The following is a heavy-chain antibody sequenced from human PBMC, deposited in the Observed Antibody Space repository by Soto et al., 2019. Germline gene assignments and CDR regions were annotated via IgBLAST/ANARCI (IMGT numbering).Heavy chain of an antibody. CDR1: GGPFSSGTFY. CDR3: ARHGPAYQLRWFDP. V-gene: IGHV4-39*01. CDR2: VYYTGST. Sequence: PSETLSLTCTVSGGPFSSGTFYWGWIRQPPGKGLEWIGSVYYTGSTYYNPSLKSRVTFSVDTSKKQLSLKLTSVTAADTAVYYCARHGPAYQLRWFDPWGQGILVTVSS. D-gene: IGHD2-2*01. J-gene: IGHJ5*02.